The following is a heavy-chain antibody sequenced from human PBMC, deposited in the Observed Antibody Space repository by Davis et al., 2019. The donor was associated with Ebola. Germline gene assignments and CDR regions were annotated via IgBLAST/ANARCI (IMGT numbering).Heavy chain of an antibody. CDR2: IYYSGST. V-gene: IGHV4-39*07. J-gene: IGHJ3*02. D-gene: IGHD2-2*01. CDR1: GDSISNYY. CDR3: ARGKGYCSSTSCSEAFDI. Sequence: PSETLSLTCTVSGDSISNYYWGWIRQPPGKGLECIGTIYYSGSTYYNPSLKSRVTISVDTSNNQFSLKLSSVTAADTAVYYCARGKGYCSSTSCSEAFDIWGQGTMVTVSS.